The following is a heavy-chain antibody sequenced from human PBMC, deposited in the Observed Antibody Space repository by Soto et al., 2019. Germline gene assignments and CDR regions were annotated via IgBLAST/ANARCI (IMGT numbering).Heavy chain of an antibody. J-gene: IGHJ4*02. D-gene: IGHD5-12*01. V-gene: IGHV1-18*01. CDR1: GYTFTSYG. Sequence: QVQLVQSGAEVKKPGASVKVSCKASGYTFTSYGISWVRQAPGQGLEWMGWISAYNGNTNYAQKLQGRVTMTTNTSTSTAYMELRSLRSDDTAVYYCARDLVDIVATGPYYFDYWGQGTLVTVSS. CDR2: ISAYNGNT. CDR3: ARDLVDIVATGPYYFDY.